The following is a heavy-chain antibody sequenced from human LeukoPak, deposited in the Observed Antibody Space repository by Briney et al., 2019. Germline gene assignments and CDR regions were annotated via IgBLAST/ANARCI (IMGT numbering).Heavy chain of an antibody. V-gene: IGHV3-23*01. CDR1: GFTFSSYA. Sequence: GGSLRLSCAASGFTFSSYAMSWVRQAPGKGLEWVSAISGSGGSTYYADSVKGRFTISRDYSKNTLYLQMNSLRAEDTAVYYCALMHGDYAYAFDIWGQGTMVTVSS. CDR3: ALMHGDYAYAFDI. J-gene: IGHJ3*02. D-gene: IGHD4-17*01. CDR2: ISGSGGST.